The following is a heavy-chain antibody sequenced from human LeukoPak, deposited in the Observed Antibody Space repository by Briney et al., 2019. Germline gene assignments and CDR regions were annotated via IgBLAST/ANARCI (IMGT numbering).Heavy chain of an antibody. J-gene: IGHJ4*02. Sequence: GGSLRLSCAVSGFTFSSYSMNWVRQAPGKGLEWASYISSSSSTIYYADSVKGRFTISRDNAKNSLYLQMNSLRDEDTAVYYCARDLVSGRYFTSFGHWGQGTLVTVSS. CDR1: GFTFSSYS. CDR3: ARDLVSGRYFTSFGH. V-gene: IGHV3-48*02. D-gene: IGHD1-26*01. CDR2: ISSSSSTI.